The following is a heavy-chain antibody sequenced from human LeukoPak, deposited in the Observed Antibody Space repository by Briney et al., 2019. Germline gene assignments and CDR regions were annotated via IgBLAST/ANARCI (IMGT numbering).Heavy chain of an antibody. J-gene: IGHJ6*04. CDR3: AELGITMIGGV. Sequence: GGSLRLSCAASGFTFSSYAMSWVRQAPGKGLEWVSSVSSSATYIYYADSVKGRFTISRDNAKNSLYLQMNSLRADDTAVYYCAELGITMIGGVWGKGTTVTISS. CDR2: VSSSATYI. V-gene: IGHV3-21*01. D-gene: IGHD3-10*02. CDR1: GFTFSSYA.